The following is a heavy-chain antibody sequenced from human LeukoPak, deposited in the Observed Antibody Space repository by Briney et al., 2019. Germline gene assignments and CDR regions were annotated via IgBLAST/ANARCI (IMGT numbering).Heavy chain of an antibody. D-gene: IGHD6-13*01. CDR2: IRYDGSNK. V-gene: IGHV3-30*02. CDR3: AKGHSSSWYSAYFDY. Sequence: GGSLRLSCAASGFTFSTYGMNWVRQAPGKGLEWVAFIRYDGSNKYYAGSVKGRFTISRDNSKNTVYLQMNSLRAEDTAVYYCAKGHSSSWYSAYFDYWGQGTLVTVSS. J-gene: IGHJ4*02. CDR1: GFTFSTYG.